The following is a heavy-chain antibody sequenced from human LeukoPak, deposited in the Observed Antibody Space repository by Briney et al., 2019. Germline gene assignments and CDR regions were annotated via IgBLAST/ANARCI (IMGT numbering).Heavy chain of an antibody. D-gene: IGHD3-10*01. V-gene: IGHV3-30-3*01. CDR3: ARDSTDYYGSGMFDY. CDR1: GFTFSSYA. CDR2: ISYDGSNK. Sequence: GGSLRLSCAASGFTFSSYAMHWVRQAPGKGLEWVAVISYDGSNKYYADSVKGRFTISRDNSKNTLYLQMNSLRAGDTAVYYCARDSTDYYGSGMFDYWGQGTLVTVSS. J-gene: IGHJ4*02.